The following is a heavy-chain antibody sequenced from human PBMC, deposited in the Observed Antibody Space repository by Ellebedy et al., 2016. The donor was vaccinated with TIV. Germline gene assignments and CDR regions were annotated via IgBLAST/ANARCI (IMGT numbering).Heavy chain of an antibody. Sequence: PGGSLRLSCAASGFTFSSYGMHWVRQAPGKGLEWVAVIWYDGSNKYYADSVKGRFTISRDNSKNTLYLQMNSLRAEDTAVYYCAKSGSWFIFDYWGQGTLVTVSS. V-gene: IGHV3-33*08. CDR1: GFTFSSYG. CDR2: IWYDGSNK. D-gene: IGHD6-13*01. CDR3: AKSGSWFIFDY. J-gene: IGHJ4*02.